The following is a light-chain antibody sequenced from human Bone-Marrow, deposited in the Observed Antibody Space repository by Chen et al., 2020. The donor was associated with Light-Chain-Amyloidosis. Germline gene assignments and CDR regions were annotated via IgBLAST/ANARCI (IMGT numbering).Light chain of an antibody. CDR1: NIGSTI. Sequence: SYVLTQPSPLSVAPGQTPTMASGGNNIGSTIVHWYPQTPGQTPLLVVYDDSDRPSGIPERLSGSNSGNTDTLTSSRVEAGDEADYYCQVWDRSSDRPVFGGGTKLTVL. V-gene: IGLV3-21*02. CDR2: DDS. CDR3: QVWDRSSDRPV. J-gene: IGLJ3*02.